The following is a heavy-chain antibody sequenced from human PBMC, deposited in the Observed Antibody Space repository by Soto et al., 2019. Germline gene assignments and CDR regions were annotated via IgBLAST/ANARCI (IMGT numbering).Heavy chain of an antibody. Sequence: GGSLRLSCVSSGFRISDYPLNWVRQAPGQGLEWVANISRAGSQPNYVESVKGRFTTSRDNAKNSLYLQLGSLRVEDTALYSCVSGTPTPGLDIWGHGTPVTVS. CDR1: GFRISDYP. CDR2: ISRAGSQP. J-gene: IGHJ4*01. V-gene: IGHV3-7*03. D-gene: IGHD1-7*01. CDR3: VSGTPTPGLDI.